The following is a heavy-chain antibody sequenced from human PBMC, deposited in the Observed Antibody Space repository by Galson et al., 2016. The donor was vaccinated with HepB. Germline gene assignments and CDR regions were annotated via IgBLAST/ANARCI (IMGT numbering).Heavy chain of an antibody. CDR2: LSGSGGGA. CDR3: TKDLFPAVGGVVTYFES. V-gene: IGHV3-23*01. CDR1: GFTFRNYG. J-gene: IGHJ4*02. Sequence: SLRLSCAASGFTFRNYGMAWVRQAPGKGLECVSSLSGSGGGAFLADSVKGRFTISRDNSKNTVYLQMNSLRVEDTAVYYCTKDLFPAVGGVVTYFESWGQGTLVTVS. D-gene: IGHD3-10*01.